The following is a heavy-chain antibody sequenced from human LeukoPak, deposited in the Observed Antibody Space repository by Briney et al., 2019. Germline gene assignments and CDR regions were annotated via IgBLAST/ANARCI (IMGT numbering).Heavy chain of an antibody. V-gene: IGHV3-30-3*01. CDR3: ARGGYCSSTSCYLNDY. D-gene: IGHD2-2*01. CDR1: GFTFSSYA. CDR2: ISYDGSNK. J-gene: IGHJ4*02. Sequence: HPGGSLRLSCAASGFTFSSYAMHWVRQAPGKGLEWVAVISYDGSNKYYADSVKGRFTISRDNSKNTLYLQMNSLRAEVTAVYYCARGGYCSSTSCYLNDYWGQGTLVTVSS.